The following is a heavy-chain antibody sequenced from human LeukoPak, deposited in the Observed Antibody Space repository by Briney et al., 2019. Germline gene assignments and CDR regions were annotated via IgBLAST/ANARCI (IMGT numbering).Heavy chain of an antibody. CDR2: ISRSSSYI. J-gene: IGHJ4*02. V-gene: IGHV3-21*01. D-gene: IGHD3-3*01. CDR1: GFTFSSYS. CDR3: ARDPGFWSGYRG. Sequence: GGSLRLSCAASGFTFSSYSMNWVRQAPGKGLEWVSSISRSSSYIYYADSVKGRFTISRDNAKNSLYLQMNSLRAEDTAVYYCARDPGFWSGYRGWGQGTLVTVSS.